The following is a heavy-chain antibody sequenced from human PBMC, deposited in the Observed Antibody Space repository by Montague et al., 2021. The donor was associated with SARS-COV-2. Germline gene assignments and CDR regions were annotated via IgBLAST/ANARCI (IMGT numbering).Heavy chain of an antibody. J-gene: IGHJ3*01. CDR3: ARGWALAP. D-gene: IGHD1-26*01. CDR2: VYYNGDT. V-gene: IGHV4-59*08. CDR1: GGSTASHY. Sequence: SETLSLTCTVSGGSTASHYWNCIRQSPRKRPEWIGYVYYNGDTKYNPSLQSRVTISTDTSENQFSLRLNSVTAADTTVYFWARGWALAPWGQGRLVTVSS.